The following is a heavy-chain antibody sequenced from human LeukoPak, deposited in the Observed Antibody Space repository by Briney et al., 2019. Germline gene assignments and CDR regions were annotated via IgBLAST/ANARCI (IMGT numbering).Heavy chain of an antibody. D-gene: IGHD2-15*01. Sequence: GASVKVSCKASGYTFSGYYIHWVRQAPGQGLEWIGWTNPKSGGTNYAQKFQGRVTMTRDTSITTAYMELSRLRSDDTAVYYCTRELGCSGGSCYPDYWGQGTLVTVSS. CDR3: TRELGCSGGSCYPDY. CDR2: TNPKSGGT. CDR1: GYTFSGYY. J-gene: IGHJ4*02. V-gene: IGHV1-2*02.